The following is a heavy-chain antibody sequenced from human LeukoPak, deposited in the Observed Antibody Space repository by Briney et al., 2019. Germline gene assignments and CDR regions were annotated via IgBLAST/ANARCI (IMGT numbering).Heavy chain of an antibody. Sequence: ASVKVSCKASGYSFSDYHINWVRQASGQGPEWMGWINPNNGDTDYAKAFQGRVTMTRDTSISTAYMELNRLRSDDTAVYYCARVDSRSWDDVFDYWGQGTLVTVSS. CDR3: ARVDSRSWDDVFDY. J-gene: IGHJ4*02. CDR2: INPNNGDT. CDR1: GYSFSDYH. D-gene: IGHD6-13*01. V-gene: IGHV1-2*02.